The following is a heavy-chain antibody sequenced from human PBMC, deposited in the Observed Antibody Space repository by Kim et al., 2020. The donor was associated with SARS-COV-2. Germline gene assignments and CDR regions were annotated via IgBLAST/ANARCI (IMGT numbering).Heavy chain of an antibody. J-gene: IGHJ6*02. V-gene: IGHV1-69*13. CDR1: GGTFSSYA. D-gene: IGHD2-21*01. Sequence: SVKVSCKASGGTFSSYAISWVRQAPGQGLEWMGGIIPIFGTANYAQKFQGRVTITADESTSTAYMELSSLRSEDTAVYYCASKVRGHAYYYYYYGMDVWGQGTTVTVSS. CDR2: IIPIFGTA. CDR3: ASKVRGHAYYYYYYGMDV.